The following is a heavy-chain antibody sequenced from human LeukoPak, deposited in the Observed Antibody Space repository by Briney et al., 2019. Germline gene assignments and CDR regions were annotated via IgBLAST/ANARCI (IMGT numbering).Heavy chain of an antibody. D-gene: IGHD5-24*01. CDR2: ISSSGSNI. V-gene: IGHV3-48*03. CDR3: ARADMATITVDY. CDR1: GFTFRSYE. Sequence: GGSLRLSCAASGFTFRSYEMNWVRQAPGKGLKWVSYISSSGSNIYYADSVKGRFTISRDNAKNSLFLQMNSLRADDTAVYYCARADMATITVDYWGQGTLVTVS. J-gene: IGHJ4*02.